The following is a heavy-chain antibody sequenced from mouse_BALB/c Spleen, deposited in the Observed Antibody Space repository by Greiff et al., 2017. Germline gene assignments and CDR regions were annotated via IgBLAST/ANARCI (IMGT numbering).Heavy chain of an antibody. CDR2: ISSGGSYT. Sequence: EVKLMESGGGLVKPGGSLKLSCAASGFTFSSYAMSWVRQTPEKRLEWVATISSGGSYTYYPDSVKGRFTISRDNAKNTLYLQMSSLRSEDTAMYYCARQDHFDYWGQGTTLTVSS. V-gene: IGHV5-9-3*01. CDR1: GFTFSSYA. CDR3: ARQDHFDY. J-gene: IGHJ2*01.